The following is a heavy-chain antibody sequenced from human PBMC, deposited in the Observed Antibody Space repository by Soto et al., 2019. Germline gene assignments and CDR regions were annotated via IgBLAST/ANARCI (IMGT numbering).Heavy chain of an antibody. V-gene: IGHV3-53*01. Sequence: GGSLSLSCAYSGITVSSNYMSWARQAPGKGLEWVSVIYSGGSTYYADSVKGRFTISRDNSKNTVHLQMNSLRAEDTAVYYCAREWELPNYYGMDVWGQGATVTVSS. J-gene: IGHJ6*02. CDR3: AREWELPNYYGMDV. CDR1: GITVSSNY. D-gene: IGHD1-26*01. CDR2: IYSGGST.